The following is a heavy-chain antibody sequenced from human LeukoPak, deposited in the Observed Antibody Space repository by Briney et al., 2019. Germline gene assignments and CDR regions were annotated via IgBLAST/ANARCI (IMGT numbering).Heavy chain of an antibody. J-gene: IGHJ6*04. CDR1: GFTFSSYG. Sequence: PGGSLRLSCAASGFTFSSYGMHWVRQASGKGLEWVAVISYDGSNKYYADSVKGRFTISRDNSKNTLYLQMNSLRAEDTAVYYCAKDLGGYDLYYYYGMDVWGKGTTVTVSS. CDR3: AKDLGGYDLYYYYGMDV. D-gene: IGHD5-12*01. V-gene: IGHV3-30*18. CDR2: ISYDGSNK.